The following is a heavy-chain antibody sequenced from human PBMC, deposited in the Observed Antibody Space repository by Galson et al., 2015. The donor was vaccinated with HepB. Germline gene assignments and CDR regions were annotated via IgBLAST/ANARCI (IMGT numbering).Heavy chain of an antibody. CDR1: GGTFSSYT. V-gene: IGHV1-69*04. J-gene: IGHJ6*02. Sequence: SVKVSCKASGGTFSSYTISWVRQAPGQGLEWMGRIIPILGIANYAQKFQGRVTITADKSTSTAYMELSSLRSEDTAVYYCAREDIMVRGVIINYYYYGMDVWGQGTTVTVSS. CDR3: AREDIMVRGVIINYYYYGMDV. D-gene: IGHD3-10*01. CDR2: IIPILGIA.